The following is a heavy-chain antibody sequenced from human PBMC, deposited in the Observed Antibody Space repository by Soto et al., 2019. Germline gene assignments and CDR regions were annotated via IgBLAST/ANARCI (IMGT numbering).Heavy chain of an antibody. CDR2: IIPIFGTA. Sequence: SVKVSCKASRVAFSKFIVTWVRKAPGLGLEWVGGIIPIFGTANYAQKFQGRVTITADESTSTSYMEVNNLRSEDTAVYYCAKVRYSSPMGYYYGMDVWGQGTTVTVSS. J-gene: IGHJ6*02. D-gene: IGHD6-19*01. CDR1: RVAFSKFI. CDR3: AKVRYSSPMGYYYGMDV. V-gene: IGHV1-69*13.